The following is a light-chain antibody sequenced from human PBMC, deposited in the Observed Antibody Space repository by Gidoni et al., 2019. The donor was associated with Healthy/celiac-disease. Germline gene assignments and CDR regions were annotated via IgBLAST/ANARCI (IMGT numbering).Light chain of an antibody. V-gene: IGLV2-14*01. Sequence: QSALTQPASVSGSPGQSITISCTGTSSDVGGYNYVSWYHQHPGKAPKLRIYEVSNRPSGVSNRFSGSKSGNTASLTISGLQAEDEADYYCSSYTSSSRGVFGGGTKLTVL. CDR3: SSYTSSSRGV. CDR2: EVS. CDR1: SSDVGGYNY. J-gene: IGLJ2*01.